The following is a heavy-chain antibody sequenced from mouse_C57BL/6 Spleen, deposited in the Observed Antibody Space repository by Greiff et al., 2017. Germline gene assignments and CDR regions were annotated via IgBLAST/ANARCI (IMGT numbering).Heavy chain of an antibody. J-gene: IGHJ4*01. Sequence: VKLQESVAELVRPGASVTLSCKASGYTFTDYEMHWVKQTPVHGLEWIGAIDPETGGTAYNQKFKGKAILTADKSSSTAYMELRSLTSEDSAVYYCTRGGWLLRRGYAMDYWGQGTSVTVSS. V-gene: IGHV1-15*01. CDR1: GYTFTDYE. CDR3: TRGGWLLRRGYAMDY. CDR2: IDPETGGT. D-gene: IGHD2-3*01.